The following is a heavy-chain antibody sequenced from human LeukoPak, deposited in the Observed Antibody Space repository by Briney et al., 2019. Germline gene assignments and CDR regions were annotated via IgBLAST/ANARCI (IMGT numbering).Heavy chain of an antibody. V-gene: IGHV3-30*14. CDR1: GFTFNSHA. D-gene: IGHD5-12*01. Sequence: GGSLRLSCAASGFTFNSHAMHWVRQAPGKGLEWVAVLSYDGSVTYYADAVKGRFTISRENAKNSLYLQMNSLRAGDTAVYYCARVRKYSGYYSWYFDLWGRGTLVTVSS. J-gene: IGHJ2*01. CDR2: LSYDGSVT. CDR3: ARVRKYSGYYSWYFDL.